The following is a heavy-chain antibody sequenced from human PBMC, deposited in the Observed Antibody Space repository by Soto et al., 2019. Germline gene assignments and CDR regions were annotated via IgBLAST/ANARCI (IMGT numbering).Heavy chain of an antibody. V-gene: IGHV1-69*12. CDR1: GGTFSSYA. J-gene: IGHJ6*02. CDR3: AGHSSGVPGYYYGMDV. D-gene: IGHD3-22*01. CDR2: IIHIFDTA. Sequence: QVQLVQSGAEVKKPGSSVKVSCKASGGTFSSYAISWVRQAPGQGLEWMGGIIHIFDTADYAQKFQGRVTITADESTNTAYMELSSLRSEDTAVYYCAGHSSGVPGYYYGMDVWGQGTTVTVSS.